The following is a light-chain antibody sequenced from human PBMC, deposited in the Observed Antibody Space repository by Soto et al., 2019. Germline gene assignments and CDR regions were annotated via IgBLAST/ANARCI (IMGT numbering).Light chain of an antibody. CDR2: EVS. V-gene: IGLV2-23*02. CDR3: CSYAGSSTYV. Sequence: HSVLTQPASVSVSPGQSITISCTGTSSDVGSYNLVSWYQQHPGKAPKLMIYEVSKRPSGVSNRFSGSKSGNTASLTISGLQAEDEADYYCCSYAGSSTYVFGTGTKVTVL. CDR1: SSDVGSYNL. J-gene: IGLJ1*01.